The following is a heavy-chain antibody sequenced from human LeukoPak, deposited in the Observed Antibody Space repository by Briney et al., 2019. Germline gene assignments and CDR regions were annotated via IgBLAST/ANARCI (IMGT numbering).Heavy chain of an antibody. CDR1: GYTFTDYY. CDR3: AKGHIDGDGYYYFDS. D-gene: IGHD2-21*01. J-gene: IGHJ4*02. CDR2: INSNSGRT. Sequence: ASVKVSCKASGYTFTDYYLHWVRQAPGQGLEWMGWINSNSGRTHYIQDFQGRVTMTRDTSISTAYMEVSRLRSDDTAVYFCAKGHIDGDGYYYFDSWGQGTLVTVSS. V-gene: IGHV1-2*02.